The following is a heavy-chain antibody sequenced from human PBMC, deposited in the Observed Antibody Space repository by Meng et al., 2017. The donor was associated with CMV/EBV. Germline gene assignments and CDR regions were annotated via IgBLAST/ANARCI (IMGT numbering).Heavy chain of an antibody. CDR1: GGTFSSYA. CDR3: ARDRDVLRFLEWLSPNYYYYYGMDV. D-gene: IGHD3-3*01. J-gene: IGHJ6*02. Sequence: SVKVSCKASGGTFSSYAISWVRQAPGQGLEWMGGIIPIFGTANYAQKFQGRVTITTDESTSTAYMELSSLRSEDTAVYYCARDRDVLRFLEWLSPNYYYYYGMDVWGQGTTVTVSS. CDR2: IIPIFGTA. V-gene: IGHV1-69*05.